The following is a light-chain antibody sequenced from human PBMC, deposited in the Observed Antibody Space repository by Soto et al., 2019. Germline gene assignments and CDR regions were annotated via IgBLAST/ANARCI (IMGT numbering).Light chain of an antibody. Sequence: QSALAQPASVSGSPGQSITISCTGTSSDIGSYDLVSWYHQHPGKAPKLMIYEDSKRPSGVSNRFSGSKSGNTASLTISGLQAEDEADYYCCSYAGSSTFYVVFGGGTKVTVL. CDR1: SSDIGSYDL. CDR3: CSYAGSSTFYVV. J-gene: IGLJ2*01. CDR2: EDS. V-gene: IGLV2-23*02.